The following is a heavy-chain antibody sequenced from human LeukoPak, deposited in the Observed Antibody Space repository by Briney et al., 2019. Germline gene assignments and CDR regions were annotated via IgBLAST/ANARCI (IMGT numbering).Heavy chain of an antibody. V-gene: IGHV3-33*01. CDR1: GFTFSSYG. J-gene: IGHJ4*02. CDR2: IWYDGSNK. Sequence: GRSLRLSCAASGFTFSSYGMHWVRQAPGKGLEWVAVIWYDGSNKYYADSVKGRFTISRDNSKNTLYLQMNSLRAEDTAVYYCARDYPSNLYYDFWSGYYTQQGFDYWGQGTLVTVSS. D-gene: IGHD3-3*01. CDR3: ARDYPSNLYYDFWSGYYTQQGFDY.